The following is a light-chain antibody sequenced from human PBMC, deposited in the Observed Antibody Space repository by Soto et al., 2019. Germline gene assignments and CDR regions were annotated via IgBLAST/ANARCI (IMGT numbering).Light chain of an antibody. J-gene: IGKJ4*01. CDR3: QQYHSYPLT. V-gene: IGKV1-5*01. CDR2: AAS. CDR1: QTISSW. Sequence: DIQMTQSHSTLSASVRDRVTITCRASQTISSWLAWYQQKPGKAPKSLIFAASSLQSGVPSKFIGTGSGTDFTLTISSLQAEDVATYFCQQYHSYPLTFGGGTKVDIK.